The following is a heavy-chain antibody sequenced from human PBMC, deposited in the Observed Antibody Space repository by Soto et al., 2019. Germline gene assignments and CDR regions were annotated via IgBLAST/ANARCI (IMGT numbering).Heavy chain of an antibody. D-gene: IGHD2-15*01. V-gene: IGHV4-59*08. J-gene: IGHJ4*02. CDR1: GVSITPYY. CDR2: IYDTGYT. Sequence: LSLTCTVSGVSITPYYWSWIGHPPAEGLEWIGYIYDTGYTYYNPSLKSRVTISLDTSKNQFSLKLSSVTAADTAVYYCARITRHCSGGSCYSDYFDYWGQGTLVTVSS. CDR3: ARITRHCSGGSCYSDYFDY.